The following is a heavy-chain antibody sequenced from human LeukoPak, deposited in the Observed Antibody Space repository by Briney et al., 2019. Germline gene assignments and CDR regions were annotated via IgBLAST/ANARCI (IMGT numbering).Heavy chain of an antibody. Sequence: GGSLRLSCAASGFNFNSYGMHWVRQAPGKGLEWVAVISYEGSYKYYADSVKGRFTISRDNSKNTLSLQMNSLRAEDTAVHYCAKDHCRGGSCYSHFDYWGQGTLVTVSS. CDR1: GFNFNSYG. J-gene: IGHJ4*02. CDR2: ISYEGSYK. V-gene: IGHV3-30*18. D-gene: IGHD2-15*01. CDR3: AKDHCRGGSCYSHFDY.